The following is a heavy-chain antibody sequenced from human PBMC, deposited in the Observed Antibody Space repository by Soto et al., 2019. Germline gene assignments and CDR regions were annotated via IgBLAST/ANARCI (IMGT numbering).Heavy chain of an antibody. V-gene: IGHV4-59*11. CDR3: AATRKPIMITPSGNAQFSFES. CDR1: SQINHY. Sequence: SQINHYWSWIRQTPGKGLESIGYIWRTPSENTNYNHALESRVTLSLDTSKNQLSLHLISVTAADTATYYCAATRKPIMITPSGNAQFSFESWGRGILVSVSS. D-gene: IGHD3-16*01. J-gene: IGHJ4*02. CDR2: IWRTPSENT.